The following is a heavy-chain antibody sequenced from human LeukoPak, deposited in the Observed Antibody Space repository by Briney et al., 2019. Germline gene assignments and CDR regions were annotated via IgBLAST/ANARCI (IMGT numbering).Heavy chain of an antibody. Sequence: SETLSLTCTVSGGSISSYYWSWIGQPPGKGLEWIGYIYYSGSTNYNPSLKSRVTISVDTSKNQFSLKLSSVTAADTAVYYCARRPGPHNWFDPWGQGTLVTVSS. CDR3: ARRPGPHNWFDP. CDR2: IYYSGST. D-gene: IGHD2-8*02. J-gene: IGHJ5*02. CDR1: GGSISSYY. V-gene: IGHV4-59*08.